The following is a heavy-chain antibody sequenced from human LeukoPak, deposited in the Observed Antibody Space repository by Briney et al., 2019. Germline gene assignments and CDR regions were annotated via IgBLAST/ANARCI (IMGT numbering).Heavy chain of an antibody. D-gene: IGHD2-2*02. Sequence: SETLSLTCTVSGGSISSYYWSWIRQPAGKGLEWIGRIYTSGSTNYNPSLKSRVTMSVDTSKNQFSLKLSSVTAADTAVYYCARGNCSSTSCYRAWYFDYWGQGTLVTVSS. CDR2: IYTSGST. CDR3: ARGNCSSTSCYRAWYFDY. V-gene: IGHV4-4*07. J-gene: IGHJ4*02. CDR1: GGSISSYY.